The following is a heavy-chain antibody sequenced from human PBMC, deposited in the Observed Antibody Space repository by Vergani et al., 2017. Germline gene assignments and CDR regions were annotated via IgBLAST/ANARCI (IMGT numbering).Heavy chain of an antibody. J-gene: IGHJ4*02. CDR3: ARERGGSYSFDY. Sequence: QVQLVESGGGVVQPGRSLRLSCAASGFTFSSYGMHWVRQAPGKGLEWVAVIWYDGSNKYYADSVKGRFTISRDNSKNTLYLQMNSLRAEDTAVYYCARERGGSYSFDYWGQGTLVTVSS. CDR2: IWYDGSNK. D-gene: IGHD1-26*01. V-gene: IGHV3-33*01. CDR1: GFTFSSYG.